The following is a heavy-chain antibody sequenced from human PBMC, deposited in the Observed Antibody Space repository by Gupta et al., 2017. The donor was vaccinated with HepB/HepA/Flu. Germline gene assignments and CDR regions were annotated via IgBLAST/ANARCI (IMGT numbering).Heavy chain of an antibody. CDR3: ARMDMIRTAFGLDV. CDR2: IDWNDDI. V-gene: IGHV2-70*15. Sequence: QVTLRESGPALVKPTQTLTLTCTFSGFSLTTHGMCVNWIRRALGKALEWLARIDWNDDIYYSTSLKTRLTISKDTSRNQVVLTMTNMDPADTATYYCARMDMIRTAFGLDVWGQGTAVIVSS. CDR1: GFSLTTHGMC. D-gene: IGHD3-10*01. J-gene: IGHJ6*02.